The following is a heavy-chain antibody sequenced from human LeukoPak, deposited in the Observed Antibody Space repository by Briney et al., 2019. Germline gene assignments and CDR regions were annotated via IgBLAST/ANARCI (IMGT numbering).Heavy chain of an antibody. D-gene: IGHD3-3*01. Sequence: SETPSLTCTVSGGSISSHYWSWVRQPPGKGLEWIGNIYDSESTHYKSSLKSRVTISVDTSKNQFSLRLSSVTAADTAVYYCARVLQNYYYLDVWGKGTTVTVSS. V-gene: IGHV4-59*11. CDR3: ARVLQNYYYLDV. CDR1: GGSISSHY. J-gene: IGHJ6*03. CDR2: IYDSEST.